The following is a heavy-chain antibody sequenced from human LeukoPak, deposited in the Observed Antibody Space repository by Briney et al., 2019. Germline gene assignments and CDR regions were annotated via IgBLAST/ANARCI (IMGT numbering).Heavy chain of an antibody. CDR1: GFTFSDYY. V-gene: IGHV3-11*03. D-gene: IGHD3-22*01. Sequence: PGGSLRLSCAASGFTFSDYYMSWIRQAPGKGLEWVSYISSSSSYTNYAASVKGRFTISRDNAKNSLYLQMNSLRAEDTAVYYCARRGYYDSSGYSFGHWGQGTLVTVSS. CDR2: ISSSSSYT. CDR3: ARRGYYDSSGYSFGH. J-gene: IGHJ4*02.